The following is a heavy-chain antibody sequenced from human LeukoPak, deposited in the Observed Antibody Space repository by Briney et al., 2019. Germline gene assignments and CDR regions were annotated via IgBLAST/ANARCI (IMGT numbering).Heavy chain of an antibody. J-gene: IGHJ6*03. CDR1: GGTFSSYA. CDR3: ARGVRRWGSEYYYYMDV. D-gene: IGHD7-27*01. V-gene: IGHV1-69*05. Sequence: ASVKVSCKASGGTFSSYAISWVRQAPGQGLEWMGRIIPIFGTANYAQKFQGRVTITTDESTSTAYMELSSLRSEDTAVYYCARGVRRWGSEYYYYMDVWGKGTTVTVSS. CDR2: IIPIFGTA.